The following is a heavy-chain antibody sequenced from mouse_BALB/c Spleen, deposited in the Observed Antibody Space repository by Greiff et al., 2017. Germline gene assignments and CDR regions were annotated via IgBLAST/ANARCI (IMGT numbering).Heavy chain of an antibody. V-gene: IGHV14-4*02. CDR3: KCLRGNYFDY. Sequence: EVQLHQSGAELVRSGASVKLSCTASGFNIKDYYMHWVKQRPEQGLEWIGWIDPENGDTEYAPKFQGKATMTADTSSNTAYLQLSSLTSEDTAVYYCKCLRGNYFDYWGQGTTLTVSS. CDR1: GFNIKDYY. J-gene: IGHJ2*01. CDR2: IDPENGDT.